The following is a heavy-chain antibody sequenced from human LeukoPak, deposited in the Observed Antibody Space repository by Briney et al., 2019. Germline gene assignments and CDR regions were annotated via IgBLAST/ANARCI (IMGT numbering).Heavy chain of an antibody. J-gene: IGHJ4*02. D-gene: IGHD5-18*01. Sequence: SETLSLTCTVSGGFISSYYWSWIRQPPGKGLEWIGYIYYSGSTNYNPSLKSRVTISVDTSKNQFSLKLSSVTAADTAVYYCARQGSGYSPLDYWGQGTLVTVSS. CDR3: ARQGSGYSPLDY. CDR2: IYYSGST. V-gene: IGHV4-59*08. CDR1: GGFISSYY.